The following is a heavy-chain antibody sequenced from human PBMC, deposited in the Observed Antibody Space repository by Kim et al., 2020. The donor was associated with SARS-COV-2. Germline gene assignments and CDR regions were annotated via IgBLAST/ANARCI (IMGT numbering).Heavy chain of an antibody. V-gene: IGHV4-34*01. D-gene: IGHD2-2*01. Sequence: LKSRVTISVDTSKNQFSLKLSSVTAADTAVYYCARGVRHIVVVPAAMTDYWGQGTLVTVSS. J-gene: IGHJ4*02. CDR3: ARGVRHIVVVPAAMTDY.